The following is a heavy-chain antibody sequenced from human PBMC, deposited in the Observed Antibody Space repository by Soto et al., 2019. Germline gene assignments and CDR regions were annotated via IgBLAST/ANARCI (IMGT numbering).Heavy chain of an antibody. J-gene: IGHJ6*03. D-gene: IGHD6-19*01. CDR1: GFTLGDYA. Sequence: GSLKLSCSASGFTLGDYAISWFRQAPGKGLEWVGFIRSKAYGGTTEYAASVKGRFTISRDDSKSIAYLQMNSLKTEDTAVYYCTLSGSGDYYYYYMDVWGKGTTVTVSS. V-gene: IGHV3-49*03. CDR2: IRSKAYGGTT. CDR3: TLSGSGDYYYYYMDV.